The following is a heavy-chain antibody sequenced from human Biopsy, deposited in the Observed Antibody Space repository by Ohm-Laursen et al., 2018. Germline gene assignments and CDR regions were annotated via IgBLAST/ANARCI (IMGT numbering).Heavy chain of an antibody. CDR1: GVTLSGYS. D-gene: IGHD3-10*01. Sequence: SLRLSCAASGVTLSGYSMNWIRQPPGKGLEWVSYITNSGGTVYYEDSVKGRFTVSRDNAKNSLYLQMDRLRAEDTAVYYCARPPWGHAYGYYNGMDVWGQGTTVSVSS. CDR2: ITNSGGTV. J-gene: IGHJ6*02. CDR3: ARPPWGHAYGYYNGMDV. V-gene: IGHV3-11*01.